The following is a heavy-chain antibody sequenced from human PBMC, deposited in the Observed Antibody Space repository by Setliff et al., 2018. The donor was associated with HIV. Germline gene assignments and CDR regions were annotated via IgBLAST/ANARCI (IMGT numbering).Heavy chain of an antibody. D-gene: IGHD5-18*01. CDR1: GYTFTSHT. V-gene: IGHV1-3*04. J-gene: IGHJ4*02. Sequence: ASVKVSCKASGYTFTSHTIHWVRQAPGQGLEWMGWINTANGNTKYSQKFQDRVTITRDTSASTGYMELSSLRSEDTAVYYCARGDTPMVIWGDYFDYWGQGTLVTVSS. CDR3: ARGDTPMVIWGDYFDY. CDR2: INTANGNT.